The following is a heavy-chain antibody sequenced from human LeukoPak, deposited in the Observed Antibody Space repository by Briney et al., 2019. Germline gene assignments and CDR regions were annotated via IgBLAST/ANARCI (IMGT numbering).Heavy chain of an antibody. J-gene: IGHJ4*02. CDR2: MSSRSGI. CDR1: GFNFSDYY. D-gene: IGHD1-26*01. Sequence: GGSLRLSCVASGFNFSDYYMNWIRQSPGKGLEWISYMSSRSGIFYYGGSVKGRFTISRDNAKNTLYLQMNSLRAEDTAVYYCARVRGKLEPFDYWGQGTLVTVSS. V-gene: IGHV3-11*04. CDR3: ARVRGKLEPFDY.